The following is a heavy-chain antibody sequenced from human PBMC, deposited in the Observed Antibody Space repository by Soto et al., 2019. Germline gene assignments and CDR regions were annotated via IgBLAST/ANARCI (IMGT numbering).Heavy chain of an antibody. D-gene: IGHD3-3*01. CDR1: GDSISSSY. J-gene: IGHJ6*03. Sequence: PSETLSLTCTVSGDSISSSYWNWIRQAPEKGLEWIGYTDDSGSTNYNPSLKSRVNLSVDMSKNQFSLKLSSVTAADTAVYYCARGVLEWLLRDSYYYYMDVWGKGTTVTVSS. V-gene: IGHV4-59*01. CDR3: ARGVLEWLLRDSYYYYMDV. CDR2: TDDSGST.